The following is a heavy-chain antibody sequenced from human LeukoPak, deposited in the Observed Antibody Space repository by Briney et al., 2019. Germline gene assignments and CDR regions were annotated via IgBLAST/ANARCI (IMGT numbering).Heavy chain of an antibody. Sequence: PSETLSLTCTVSGGSINGYYWSWIRQPPGKRPEWIAYIYSSGGADYNPSLKSRVTISVDTSKNQVSLKLNSVTAADTAVYYCARHGADVTTIPDYSYYYMDVWGKGTAVIVSS. J-gene: IGHJ6*03. CDR2: IYSSGGA. D-gene: IGHD3-3*01. CDR1: GGSINGYY. V-gene: IGHV4-4*09. CDR3: ARHGADVTTIPDYSYYYMDV.